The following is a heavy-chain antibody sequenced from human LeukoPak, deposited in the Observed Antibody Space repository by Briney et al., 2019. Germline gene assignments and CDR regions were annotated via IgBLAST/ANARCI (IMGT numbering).Heavy chain of an antibody. CDR1: GFTFSSYT. J-gene: IGHJ4*02. D-gene: IGHD1-1*01. V-gene: IGHV3-23*01. CDR3: AKGTGTTLSYFDY. CDR2: ITTSDGNT. Sequence: PGGSLRLSCAASGFTFSSYTMSWVRQAPGKGLEWVSTITTSDGNTYYADSVKGRFTVSRDNSKNTLYLQMNSLRAEDTAVYYCAKGTGTTLSYFDYWGQGTLVIVSS.